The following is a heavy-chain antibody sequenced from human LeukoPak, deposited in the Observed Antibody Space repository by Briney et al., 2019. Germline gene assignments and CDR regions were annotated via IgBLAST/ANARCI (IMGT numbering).Heavy chain of an antibody. CDR1: GYSFTNYW. J-gene: IGHJ4*02. Sequence: GESLQISCKTSGYSFTNYWIGWVRQLPGRGLEWMGIIYPGDSETTYSPSFQGQVTISADKSISTAYLQWSSLKASDTAMYYCARLAAAGAVYWGQGTLVTVSS. D-gene: IGHD6-13*01. CDR2: IYPGDSET. V-gene: IGHV5-51*01. CDR3: ARLAAAGAVY.